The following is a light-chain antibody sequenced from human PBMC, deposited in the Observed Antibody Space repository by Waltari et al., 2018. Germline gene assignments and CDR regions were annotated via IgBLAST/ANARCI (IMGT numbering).Light chain of an antibody. CDR3: AAWDDSLSVVV. Sequence: QSVLTQPPSASGTPGQRVTISCSGSSSNIGSNYVYWYQQLPGTAPNLLMYRNNQRPSGVPARFSGPKSGTSASLAISGLRSEDEADYYCAAWDDSLSVVVFGGGTKLTVL. V-gene: IGLV1-47*01. J-gene: IGLJ2*01. CDR1: SSNIGSNY. CDR2: RNN.